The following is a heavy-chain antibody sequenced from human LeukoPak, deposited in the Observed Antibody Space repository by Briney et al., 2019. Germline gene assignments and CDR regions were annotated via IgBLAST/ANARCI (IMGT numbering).Heavy chain of an antibody. CDR2: IIPIFGTA. V-gene: IGHV1-69*13. D-gene: IGHD3-22*01. J-gene: IGHJ3*02. CDR1: GGTFSSYA. Sequence: ASVKVSCKASGGTFSSYAISWVRQAPGQGLEWMGGIIPIFGTANYAQKFQGRVTITADESTSTAYMELSSLRSEDTAVYYCARDSKNYYDSSGNNAFDIWGQGTMVTVSS. CDR3: ARDSKNYYDSSGNNAFDI.